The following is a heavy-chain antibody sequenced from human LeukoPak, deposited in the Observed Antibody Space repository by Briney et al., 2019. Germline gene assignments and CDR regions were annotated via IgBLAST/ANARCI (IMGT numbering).Heavy chain of an antibody. D-gene: IGHD3-16*01. V-gene: IGHV1-18*01. J-gene: IGHJ4*02. CDR3: ARGIYGDY. Sequence: GASVKVSCKASGYTFSSYDINWVRQVPGQGLEWMGWISSLNGNTDCAQNLQGRVAMTTDTSTSTAYMELTSLRSDDTAVYYCARGIYGDYWGQGTLVTVSS. CDR2: ISSLNGNT. CDR1: GYTFSSYD.